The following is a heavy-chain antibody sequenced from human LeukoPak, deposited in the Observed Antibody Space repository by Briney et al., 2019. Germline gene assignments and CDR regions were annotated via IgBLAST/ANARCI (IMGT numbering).Heavy chain of an antibody. CDR3: ARGQLERRGRNSFDP. D-gene: IGHD1-1*01. J-gene: IGHJ5*02. CDR2: IYPGDSDT. CDR1: GYSFTNYW. V-gene: IGHV5-51*01. Sequence: GESLKISCKGSGYSFTNYWIGWVRQMPGKGLVWLGIIYPGDSDTRYSPSFQGQVTISADKSISTAYLQWSSLKASDTAMYYCARGQLERRGRNSFDPWGQGTLVTVSS.